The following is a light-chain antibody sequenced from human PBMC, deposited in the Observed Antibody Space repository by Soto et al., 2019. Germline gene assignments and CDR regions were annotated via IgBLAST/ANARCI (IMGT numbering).Light chain of an antibody. CDR2: AAS. Sequence: DIQMTQSPSSLSASVGDRVTITCRASQGISNYLAWYQQKPGKVPQRLIYAASTLQSGVPSRCSGSGSGSDFTLTISSLQPEDVATYYCQSYNSAPGTFGQGTKVEIK. V-gene: IGKV1-27*01. CDR3: QSYNSAPGT. J-gene: IGKJ1*01. CDR1: QGISNY.